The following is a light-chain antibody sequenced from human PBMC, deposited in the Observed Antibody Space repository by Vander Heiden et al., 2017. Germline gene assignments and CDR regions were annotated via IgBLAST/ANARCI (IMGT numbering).Light chain of an antibody. J-gene: IGKJ4*01. Sequence: EIVLTQSPRTLSLSPGERATLSCRASQSVSSGYLAWHQQRPGQPPRLLIYGASSRATGIPDRFSGSGSGTDFTLTISRLEPEDFAVYYCQYYPSFLTFGGGTKVEIK. CDR3: QYYPSFLT. CDR2: GAS. V-gene: IGKV3-20*01. CDR1: QSVSSGY.